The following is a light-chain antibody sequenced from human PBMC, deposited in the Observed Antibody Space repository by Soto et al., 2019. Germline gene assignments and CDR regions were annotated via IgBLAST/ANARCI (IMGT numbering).Light chain of an antibody. V-gene: IGLV1-44*01. Sequence: QSVLTQPPSASGTPGQRVTISCSGSSSTIGGNTVNWYQQLPGTAPKLLIYNDDERPSGVPDRFTGSKSGTSSSLAISGLRSDDEADYYCSSWDDSLNVVVFGGGTQLTVL. CDR1: SSTIGGNT. CDR2: NDD. J-gene: IGLJ2*01. CDR3: SSWDDSLNVVV.